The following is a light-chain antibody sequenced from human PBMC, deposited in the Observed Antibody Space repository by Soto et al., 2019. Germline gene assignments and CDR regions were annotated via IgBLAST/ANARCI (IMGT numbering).Light chain of an antibody. CDR2: LGS. V-gene: IGKV2-28*01. CDR3: MQVEQSPWT. J-gene: IGKJ1*01. Sequence: DIVLTQSPLSLPVTPGEPASISCKSSQSLLHNNGKNYVDWYVQKPGQSPQLLIYLGSNRASGVPDRFSVSGSGTDFTLNISRVEADDVGVYYCMQVEQSPWTFGRGTKVEIK. CDR1: QSLLHNNGKNY.